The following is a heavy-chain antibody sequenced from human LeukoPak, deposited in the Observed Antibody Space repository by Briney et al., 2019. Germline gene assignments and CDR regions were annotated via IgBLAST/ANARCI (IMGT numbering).Heavy chain of an antibody. CDR3: ARGTAFDP. Sequence: QAGRSLRLSCAASGFIFSSYAMSWVRQAPGKGLEWVSAISGSGGSTYYADPVKGRFTISRDNSKNTLYLQMNSLRAEDTAVYYCARGTAFDPWGQGTLVTVSS. CDR2: ISGSGGST. J-gene: IGHJ5*02. V-gene: IGHV3-23*01. CDR1: GFIFSSYA.